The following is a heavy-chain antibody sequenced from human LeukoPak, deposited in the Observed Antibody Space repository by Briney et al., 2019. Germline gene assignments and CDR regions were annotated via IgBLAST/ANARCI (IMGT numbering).Heavy chain of an antibody. Sequence: SETLSLTCLVSGFSISSDDCWGWIRPPPGKGLEWIGSISNRGSPYYNPSLKSRVTMSVDTPNNHFSLRLSSVTAADTAVYYCVRDGGFYYTASPNSWYDPWGQGTLVTVSS. CDR1: GFSISSDDC. J-gene: IGHJ5*02. D-gene: IGHD2-15*01. V-gene: IGHV4-38-2*02. CDR3: VRDGGFYYTASPNSWYDP. CDR2: ISNRGSP.